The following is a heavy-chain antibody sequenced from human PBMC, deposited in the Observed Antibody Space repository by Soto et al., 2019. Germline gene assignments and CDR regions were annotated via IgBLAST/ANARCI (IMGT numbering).Heavy chain of an antibody. D-gene: IGHD3-10*01. J-gene: IGHJ4*02. CDR1: GFTFSDFY. CDR3: ARDRGYGGDYFDY. Sequence: QVQLVESGGALVKPGGSLRLSCAASGFTFSDFYMSWIRQAPGKGLEWVSYIHSSGDTMYYADSVKGRFTISRDNAKNSLYLQRNSLRAEDTAVYYWARDRGYGGDYFDYWGQGNLVTVSS. CDR2: IHSSGDTM. V-gene: IGHV3-11*01.